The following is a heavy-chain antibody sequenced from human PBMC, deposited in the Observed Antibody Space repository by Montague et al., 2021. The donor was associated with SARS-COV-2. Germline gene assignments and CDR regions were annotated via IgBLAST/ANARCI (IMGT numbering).Heavy chain of an antibody. D-gene: IGHD2-21*02. Sequence: SETLSLTCTVSGVSIRTYNWWSWVRQPPGKGLEWIGEIYHSGSTYYNPSLESRVTISVDKSKNQFSLKLSFVTAVDTAMYYCARAHCSGDACYSLGWFDPWGQGTLVTVSS. CDR1: GVSIRTYNW. CDR3: ARAHCSGDACYSLGWFDP. CDR2: IYHSGST. V-gene: IGHV4-4*02. J-gene: IGHJ5*02.